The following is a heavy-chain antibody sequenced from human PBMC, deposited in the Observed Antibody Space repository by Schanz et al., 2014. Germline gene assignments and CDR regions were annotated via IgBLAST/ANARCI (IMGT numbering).Heavy chain of an antibody. D-gene: IGHD3-16*01. CDR1: EFSFSSFG. V-gene: IGHV3-48*04. J-gene: IGHJ5*01. Sequence: EVQLVESGGGLVQPRGSLRLSCAASEFSFSSFGMNWVRQAPGKGLEWVSYISDSGDSTHYADSVKGRFTISRDNAKNSLYLQMNSLRADDTAVYYCAKDLYNYGIFDSSGQGTLVAVSS. CDR2: ISDSGDST. CDR3: AKDLYNYGIFDS.